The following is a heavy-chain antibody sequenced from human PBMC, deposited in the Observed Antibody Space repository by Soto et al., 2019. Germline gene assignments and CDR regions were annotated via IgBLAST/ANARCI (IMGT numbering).Heavy chain of an antibody. CDR2: IYYTGST. J-gene: IGHJ2*01. V-gene: IGHV4-31*03. Sequence: VQLQESGPGLVRPSETLSLTCTVAGVSINTGGFYWTWIRQHPGKGLEWIGYIYYTGSTDYNPSLRSRVTISVDTSKNQFSLRLNSVTAADRAVYYCVIAVRPTGNPGYWDFDRWGRGTLVTVSS. CDR1: GVSINTGGFY. D-gene: IGHD1-1*01. CDR3: VIAVRPTGNPGYWDFDR.